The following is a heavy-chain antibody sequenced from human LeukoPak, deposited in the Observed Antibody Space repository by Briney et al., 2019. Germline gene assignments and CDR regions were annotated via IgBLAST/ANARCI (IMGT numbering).Heavy chain of an antibody. Sequence: SETLSLTCAVYGGSFSGYYWSWIRQPPGKGLEWIGEINHSGSTNYNPSLKSRVTISVDTSKNQFSLKLSSVTAADTAVYYCARVLRLRTYYYYMDVWGKGTTVTVSS. V-gene: IGHV4-34*01. J-gene: IGHJ6*03. CDR3: ARVLRLRTYYYYMDV. CDR2: INHSGST. CDR1: GGSFSGYY. D-gene: IGHD6-25*01.